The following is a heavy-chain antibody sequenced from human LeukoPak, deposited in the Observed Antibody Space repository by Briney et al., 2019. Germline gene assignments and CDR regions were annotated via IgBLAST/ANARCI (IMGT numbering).Heavy chain of an antibody. CDR2: ISGSGST. CDR3: ARDPSDGTKAFDD. CDR1: AFTFSYYA. J-gene: IGHJ4*02. V-gene: IGHV3-23*01. Sequence: GGSLRLSCAASAFTFSYYAMSWVRQAPGRGLEWVSAISGSGSTHYADSAKGRFTISRDNSKNTLYLQMNSLRDEDTAVYYCARDPSDGTKAFDDWGQGTLVTVSS.